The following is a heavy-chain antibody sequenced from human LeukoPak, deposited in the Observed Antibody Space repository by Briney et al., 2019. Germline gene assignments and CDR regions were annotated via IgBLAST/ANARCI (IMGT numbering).Heavy chain of an antibody. CDR2: ISYDGSNK. CDR1: GFTFSSYA. J-gene: IGHJ4*02. D-gene: IGHD6-13*01. CDR3: ARARAAAGTG. Sequence: TGGSLRLSCAASGFTFSSYAMHWVRQAPGKGLEWVAVISYDGSNKYYADSVKGRFTISRDNSKNTLYLQMNSLRAEDTAVYYCARARAAAGTGGGQGTLVTVSS. V-gene: IGHV3-30-3*01.